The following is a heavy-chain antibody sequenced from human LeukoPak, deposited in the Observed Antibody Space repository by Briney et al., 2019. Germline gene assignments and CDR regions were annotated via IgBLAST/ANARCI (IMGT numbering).Heavy chain of an antibody. CDR3: ARGINSAFDY. V-gene: IGHV3-48*04. CDR2: ISSSSSTI. D-gene: IGHD3-10*01. CDR1: GFTFSSYS. Sequence: GGSLRLSCAASGFTFSSYSMNWVRQAPGKGLEWVSYISSSSSTIYYADSVKGRFTISRDNAKNTLYLQMSSLRAEDTAIYYCARGINSAFDYWGQGTLVTVSS. J-gene: IGHJ4*02.